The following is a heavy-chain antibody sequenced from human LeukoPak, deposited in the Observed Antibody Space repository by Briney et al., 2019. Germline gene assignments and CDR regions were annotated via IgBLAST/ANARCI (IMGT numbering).Heavy chain of an antibody. V-gene: IGHV4-59*01. Sequence: SKTLSLTCTVSGGSISRYYWSWVRQPPGKGLEWIGYIYYSGTTNYNPSLRSRLTLSVDTSKNQFSLDLSSVTAADTAVYYCARVLLSNYDFWSGYSNWFDPWGQGTLVTVSS. D-gene: IGHD3-3*01. J-gene: IGHJ5*02. CDR3: ARVLLSNYDFWSGYSNWFDP. CDR2: IYYSGTT. CDR1: GGSISRYY.